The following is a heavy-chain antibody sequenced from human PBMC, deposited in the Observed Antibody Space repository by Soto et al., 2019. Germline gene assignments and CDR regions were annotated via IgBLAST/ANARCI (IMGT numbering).Heavy chain of an antibody. V-gene: IGHV1-18*01. Sequence: ASVKVSCKASGYTFTSYGISWVRQAPGQGLEWMGWISAYNGNTNYAQKLQGRVTMTTDTSTSTAYMELRSLRSDDTAVYYCARYSFSPDFDELLIGTCYFDYWGQGTLVTVSS. J-gene: IGHJ4*02. CDR3: ARYSFSPDFDELLIGTCYFDY. CDR1: GYTFTSYG. D-gene: IGHD3-9*01. CDR2: ISAYNGNT.